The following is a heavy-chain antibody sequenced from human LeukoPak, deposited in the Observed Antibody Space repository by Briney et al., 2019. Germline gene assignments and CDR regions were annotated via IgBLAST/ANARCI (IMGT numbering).Heavy chain of an antibody. CDR1: GFTFSSYA. CDR3: AKDNIGYSYGYFDY. V-gene: IGHV3-23*01. J-gene: IGHJ4*02. CDR2: ISGSGGST. D-gene: IGHD5-18*01. Sequence: GGSLRLSCAASGFTFSSYAMSWVRQAPGKGLEWVSAISGSGGSTYYADSVKGRFTISRDNSKNTLDLQMNSLRAEDTAVYYCAKDNIGYSYGYFDYWGQGTLVTVFS.